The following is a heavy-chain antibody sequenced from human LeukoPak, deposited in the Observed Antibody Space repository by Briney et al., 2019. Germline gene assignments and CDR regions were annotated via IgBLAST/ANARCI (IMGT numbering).Heavy chain of an antibody. CDR1: GGSISSYY. D-gene: IGHD1-26*01. J-gene: IGHJ4*02. V-gene: IGHV4-59*01. Sequence: PSETLSLTCTVSGGSISSYYWSWIRQPPGKGLEWIGYIYYSGSTNYNPSLKSRVTISVDTSKNQFSLKLNSVTAADTAVYYCARVREGFYFDYWGQGTLVTVSS. CDR2: IYYSGST. CDR3: ARVREGFYFDY.